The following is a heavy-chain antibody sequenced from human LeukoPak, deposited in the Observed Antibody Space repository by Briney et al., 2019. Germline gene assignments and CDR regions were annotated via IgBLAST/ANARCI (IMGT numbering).Heavy chain of an antibody. J-gene: IGHJ4*02. Sequence: SETLSLTCTVSGGSISSRSYYWGWICQPPGKGLVWIGKISDSGNSYYSPSLRSRVTISIDTSKNQFSLKLSSVTATDTAVYYCARGEKALDYFDYWGQGTLVTVSS. CDR1: GGSISSRSYY. V-gene: IGHV4-39*01. D-gene: IGHD3-16*01. CDR2: ISDSGNS. CDR3: ARGEKALDYFDY.